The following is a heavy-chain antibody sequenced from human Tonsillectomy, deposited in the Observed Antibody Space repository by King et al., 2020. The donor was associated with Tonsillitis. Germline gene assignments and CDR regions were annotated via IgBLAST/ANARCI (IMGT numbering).Heavy chain of an antibody. V-gene: IGHV4-30-4*07. J-gene: IGHJ5*02. CDR3: ARDQQQLEGNWFDP. CDR2: IYYSGTT. CDR1: GDSINSGGYA. D-gene: IGHD6-13*01. Sequence: VQLQESGPGLVKPSQTLSLTCAVSGDSINSGGYAWSWIRQPPGKGLEWSGYIYYSGTTYFNPSLTSRVSMSIDTSKNQFSLKLSSVTAADTAVYYCARDQQQLEGNWFDPWGLGILVTVSS.